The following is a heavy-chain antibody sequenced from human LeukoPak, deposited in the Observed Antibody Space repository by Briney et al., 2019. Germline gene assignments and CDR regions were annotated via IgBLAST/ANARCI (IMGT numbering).Heavy chain of an antibody. Sequence: ASVKVSCKASGYTFTGYYMHWVRQAPGQGLEWMGWINPNSGGTNYAQKFQGRVTMTRDTSISTAYMELSRLRSDDTAVYYCARNRRAWGHWFDPWGQGTLVTVSS. D-gene: IGHD3-16*01. CDR3: ARNRRAWGHWFDP. CDR1: GYTFTGYY. J-gene: IGHJ5*02. CDR2: INPNSGGT. V-gene: IGHV1-2*02.